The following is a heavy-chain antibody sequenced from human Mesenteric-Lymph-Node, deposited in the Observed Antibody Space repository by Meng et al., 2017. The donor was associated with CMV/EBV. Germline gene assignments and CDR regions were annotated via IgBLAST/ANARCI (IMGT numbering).Heavy chain of an antibody. Sequence: FTFSISAMSWVRQAPGKGLECVSSISIGGGSTYYADSVKGRFTISGDNSKNTLYLQMNSLRAEDTAVYYCAKGSSAARFLEWFLFDQWGQGTPVTVSS. CDR2: ISIGGGST. V-gene: IGHV3-23*01. J-gene: IGHJ4*02. CDR3: AKGSSAARFLEWFLFDQ. D-gene: IGHD3-3*01. CDR1: FTFSISA.